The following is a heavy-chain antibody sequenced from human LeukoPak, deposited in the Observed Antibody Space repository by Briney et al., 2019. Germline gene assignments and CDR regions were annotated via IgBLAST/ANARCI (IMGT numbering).Heavy chain of an antibody. Sequence: ASVKVSCRASGYTFTSNYIHWVRQAPGQGLEWMGMIYPRDGSTSYAQKFQGRVTVTRDTSTSTVHMELSGLRSEDTAVYYCARDQEGFDYWGQGTLVTVSS. CDR2: IYPRDGST. V-gene: IGHV1-46*01. J-gene: IGHJ4*02. CDR3: ARDQEGFDY. CDR1: GYTFTSNY.